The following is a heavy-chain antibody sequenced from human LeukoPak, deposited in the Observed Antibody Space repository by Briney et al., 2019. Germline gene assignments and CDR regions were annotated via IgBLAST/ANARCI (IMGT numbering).Heavy chain of an antibody. D-gene: IGHD5-18*01. CDR1: GFTFIDPY. CDR3: ARTARHLDY. CDR2: ISGSGTDT. J-gene: IGHJ4*02. V-gene: IGHV3-11*06. Sequence: PGGSLRLSCEASGFTFIDPYMSWIRQAPGKVLECLSYISGSGTDTNYADSVRGRFTISRDNAKNLLYLQMNDLRVEDTAVYYCARTARHLDYWGQGTLVTVSS.